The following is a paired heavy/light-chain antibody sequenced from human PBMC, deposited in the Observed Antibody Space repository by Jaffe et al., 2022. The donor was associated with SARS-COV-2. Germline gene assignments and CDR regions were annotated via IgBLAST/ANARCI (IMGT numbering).Light chain of an antibody. CDR2: AAS. CDR1: QGIRND. J-gene: IGKJ4*01. Sequence: DIQMTQSPSSLSASVGDRVTITCRASQGIRNDLGWYQQKPGKAPKRLIYAASSLQSGVPSRFSGSGSGTEFTLTISSLQPEDFATYYCLQSNSYPFTFGGGTKVEIK. V-gene: IGKV1-17*01. CDR3: LQSNSYPFT.
Heavy chain of an antibody. V-gene: IGHV3-7*01. CDR1: GFTVSSSW. CDR2: INQDGSAK. CDR3: VRDGI. J-gene: IGHJ3*02. Sequence: EVQLVESGGGLVQPGGSLRLSCAASGFTVSSSWMTWVRQTPGKGLEWVANINQDGSAKNYVDSVKGRFTISRDNAKNSLYLQMNSLRAEDTAVYYCVRDGIWGQGTMVTVAS.